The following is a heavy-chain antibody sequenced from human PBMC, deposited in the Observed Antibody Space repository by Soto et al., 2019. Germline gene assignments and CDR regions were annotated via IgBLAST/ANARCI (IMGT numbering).Heavy chain of an antibody. J-gene: IGHJ2*01. CDR3: AKDGVAATVWYFDL. CDR1: GFTFSSYA. V-gene: IGHV3-23*01. D-gene: IGHD6-19*01. Sequence: EVQLLESGGGLVQPGGSLRVSCAASGFTFSSYAMSWVRQAPGKGLEWISAISGRTSITYYADSVKGRFTIFRDNSKNTLSLQMNSLRGEDTAVYYCAKDGVAATVWYFDLWGRGTLVTVSS. CDR2: ISGRTSIT.